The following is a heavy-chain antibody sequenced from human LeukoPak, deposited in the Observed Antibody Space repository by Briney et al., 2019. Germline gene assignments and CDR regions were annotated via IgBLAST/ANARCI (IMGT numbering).Heavy chain of an antibody. CDR1: GGSISSGGYS. CDR2: IYHSGST. V-gene: IGHV4-30-2*01. J-gene: IGHJ4*02. Sequence: PSQTLSLTCAVSGGSISSGGYSWSWIRQPPGKGLEWIGYIYHSGSTCYNPSLKSRVTISVDRSKNQFSLKLSSVTAADTAVYYCAAYYYDSSGYYEPNLFDYWGQGTLVTVSS. CDR3: AAYYYDSSGYYEPNLFDY. D-gene: IGHD3-22*01.